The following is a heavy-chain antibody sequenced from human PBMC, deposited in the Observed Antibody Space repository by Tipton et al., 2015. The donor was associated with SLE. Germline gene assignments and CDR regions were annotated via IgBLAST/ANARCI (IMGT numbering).Heavy chain of an antibody. D-gene: IGHD4-11*01. CDR3: ARCDYSHWGDY. Sequence: TLSLTCTVSGDPVRSFYWSWIRLPPGKGLEWIGYIYDTGSSSYNPSLKSRLTMSVDTSKNQFSLKLSSVTAADTAVYYCARCDYSHWGDYWGQGILVTVSS. CDR2: IYDTGSS. J-gene: IGHJ4*02. V-gene: IGHV4-59*06. CDR1: GDPVRSFY.